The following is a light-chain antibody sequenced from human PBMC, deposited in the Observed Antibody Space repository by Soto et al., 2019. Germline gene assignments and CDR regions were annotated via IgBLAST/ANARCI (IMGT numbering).Light chain of an antibody. CDR2: EVN. CDR3: CSYAGSTTNYV. V-gene: IGLV2-23*02. CDR1: SSDVGYYNL. J-gene: IGLJ1*01. Sequence: QSALTQPAAVSGSTGQSITISCTGTSSDVGYYNLVSWYQQHPGKAPKLIIYEVNKRPSGFSNRFSGSKSGNTASLTISGLQAEDEADYYCCSYAGSTTNYVFGTGTKVTVL.